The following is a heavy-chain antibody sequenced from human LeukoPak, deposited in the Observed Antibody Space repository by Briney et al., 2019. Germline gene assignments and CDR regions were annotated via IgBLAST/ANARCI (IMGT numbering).Heavy chain of an antibody. CDR3: ARASPADFNL. V-gene: IGHV3-74*01. Sequence: GGSLRLSCVASEFTFSNYWIHWVRQAPGKGLVWVSRIRGDGIVTNYADSVEGRFTVSRDNAKNTVHLQMNSLRDDDTDVYYCARASPADFNLWGRGTLVTVSS. CDR1: EFTFSNYW. CDR2: IRGDGIVT. J-gene: IGHJ2*01.